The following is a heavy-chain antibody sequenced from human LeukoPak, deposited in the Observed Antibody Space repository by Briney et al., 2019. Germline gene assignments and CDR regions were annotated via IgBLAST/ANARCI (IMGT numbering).Heavy chain of an antibody. CDR1: GFTFSSYS. D-gene: IGHD5-18*01. CDR2: ISSSSSYI. V-gene: IGHV3-21*01. J-gene: IGHJ4*02. Sequence: GGSLRLSCAASGFTFSSYSMNWVRQAPGKGLEWVSSISSSSSYIYYADSVKGRFTISRDNAKNSLYLQMNSLRAEDTAVYYCALSGYSYGYSSYWGQGTLVTVSS. CDR3: ALSGYSYGYSSY.